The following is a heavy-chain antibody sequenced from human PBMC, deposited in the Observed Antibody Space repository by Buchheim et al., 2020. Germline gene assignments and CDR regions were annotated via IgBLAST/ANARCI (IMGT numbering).Heavy chain of an antibody. CDR3: ARLRLNTIFGVVIDY. V-gene: IGHV5-10-1*01. CDR1: GYSFTNSW. CDR2: IDPSDSYT. D-gene: IGHD3-3*01. Sequence: EVQLVQSGAEVKKSGESLKISCKASGYSFTNSWIGWVRQMPGKGLEWMGRIDPSDSYTNYSPSFQGHVTISADKSISTAYLQWSSLKASDTAMYYCARLRLNTIFGVVIDYWGQGTL. J-gene: IGHJ4*02.